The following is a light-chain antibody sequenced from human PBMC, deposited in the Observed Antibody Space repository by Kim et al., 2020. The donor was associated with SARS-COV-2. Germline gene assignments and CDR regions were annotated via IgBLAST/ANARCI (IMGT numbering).Light chain of an antibody. V-gene: IGKV1-39*01. CDR2: GTS. CDR1: QGIYGY. Sequence: ASVGDGITITCRASQGIYGYLNWYQQKSGQAPTLLMYGTSTLETGVPSRFSGSGSGADYILTIDSLQPEDFATYYCQQTYSKPYTFGQGTKLEI. J-gene: IGKJ2*01. CDR3: QQTYSKPYT.